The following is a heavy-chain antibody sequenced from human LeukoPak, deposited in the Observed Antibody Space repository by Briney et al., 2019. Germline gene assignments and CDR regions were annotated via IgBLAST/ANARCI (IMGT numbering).Heavy chain of an antibody. V-gene: IGHV5-51*01. Sequence: ASLQISCRGSGCPFTKYWMGWVREVRGKGLEGMGIIFPGESAARYSPSFQGQVTISVDQSISTTYLQWSSLKASDTAIYYCARPGQRTDNAGWNHFDYWGQGTLVTVSS. D-gene: IGHD1-1*01. CDR3: ARPGQRTDNAGWNHFDY. CDR2: IFPGESAA. CDR1: GCPFTKYW. J-gene: IGHJ4*02.